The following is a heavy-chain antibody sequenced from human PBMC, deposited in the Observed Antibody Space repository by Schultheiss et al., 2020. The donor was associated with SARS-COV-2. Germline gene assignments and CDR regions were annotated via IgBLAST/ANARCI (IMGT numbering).Heavy chain of an antibody. J-gene: IGHJ4*02. V-gene: IGHV3-NL1*01. D-gene: IGHD4-11*01. CDR1: AFTFTRYG. CDR3: ASARDRTTLTTAFDY. CDR2: IYADDRT. Sequence: GESLKISCAASAFTFTRYGMHWVRQAPGKGLEWVSVIYADDRTYYADSVEGRFTISKDNSKNTLYLQMNSLRAEDTALYYCASARDRTTLTTAFDYWGQGTLVTVSS.